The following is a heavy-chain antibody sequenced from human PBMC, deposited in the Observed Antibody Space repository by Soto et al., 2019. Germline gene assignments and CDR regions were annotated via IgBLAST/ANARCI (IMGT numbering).Heavy chain of an antibody. D-gene: IGHD3-3*02. CDR1: GGAISSYY. V-gene: IGHV4-4*07. J-gene: IGHJ6*02. CDR2: VFSSGST. Sequence: PSETLSLTCSVPGGAISSYYWSWVRQPAGKGLEWIGRVFSSGSTNYNASLKSRVTMSLDTSKNEVSLTLRSVTAADTAVYSCARVAFSYFGMDVLGPGTTVTVSS. CDR3: ARVAFSYFGMDV.